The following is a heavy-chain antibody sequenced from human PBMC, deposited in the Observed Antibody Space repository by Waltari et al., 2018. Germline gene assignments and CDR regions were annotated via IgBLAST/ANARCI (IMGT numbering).Heavy chain of an antibody. CDR1: GGSITSNRTY. V-gene: IGHV4-39*02. J-gene: IGHJ3*01. D-gene: IGHD5-12*01. CDR2: ISYTGAT. Sequence: QLQLQESGPGLGKPSETLSLTCLVSGGSITSNRTYWAWIRQPPGQGLEWIGTISYTGATYSSPSLKSRVTVSRDTSKNHLSLKLGSVTAADTAVYYCATYIGASIGTAAFDVWGQGTMVTVSS. CDR3: ATYIGASIGTAAFDV.